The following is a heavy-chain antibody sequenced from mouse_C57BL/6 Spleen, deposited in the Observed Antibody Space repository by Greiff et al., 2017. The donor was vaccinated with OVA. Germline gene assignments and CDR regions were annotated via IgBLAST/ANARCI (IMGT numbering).Heavy chain of an antibody. CDR3: ARSVFYDCGAPFAY. Sequence: QVQLQQPGAELVKPGASVKLSCKASGYTFTSYWMHWVKQRPGQGLEWIGMIHPNSGSTNYNEKFKSKATLTVDKSSSTAYMQLSSLTSEDSAVYYCARSVFYDCGAPFAYWRKGTLVTVCA. D-gene: IGHD2-3*01. V-gene: IGHV1-64*01. J-gene: IGHJ3*01. CDR1: GYTFTSYW. CDR2: IHPNSGST.